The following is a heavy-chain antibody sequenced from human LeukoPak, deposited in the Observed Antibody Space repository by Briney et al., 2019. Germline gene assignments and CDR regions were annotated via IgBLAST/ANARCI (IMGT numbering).Heavy chain of an antibody. Sequence: SETLSLNFAFSGGSFNYYYWSLVRQTPGKGLEWIGEINHSGYTNDSPSLKSRVTLSIDTSRKQFSLNLRSVTVADTGIYYCTRMTAGHDYWGQGTLVTVSS. V-gene: IGHV4-34*01. CDR3: TRMTAGHDY. CDR1: GGSFNYYY. CDR2: INHSGYT. D-gene: IGHD2-21*02. J-gene: IGHJ4*02.